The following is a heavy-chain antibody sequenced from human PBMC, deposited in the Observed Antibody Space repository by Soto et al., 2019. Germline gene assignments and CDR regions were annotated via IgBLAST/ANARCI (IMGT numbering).Heavy chain of an antibody. CDR2: IIPIFRTP. CDR1: GVTFSSFA. J-gene: IGHJ5*02. D-gene: IGHD5-12*01. Sequence: QVQLVQSGAEVKQPGSSVKVSCQASGVTFSSFAISWVRQAPGQVLEWMGGIIPIFRTPNYAQNDQGRVTITADESTSSVYMELSRLRSEDTAVYYCARSTGSGFRPGTHRFNWFDPWGQGTLVTVSS. CDR3: ARSTGSGFRPGTHRFNWFDP. V-gene: IGHV1-69*01.